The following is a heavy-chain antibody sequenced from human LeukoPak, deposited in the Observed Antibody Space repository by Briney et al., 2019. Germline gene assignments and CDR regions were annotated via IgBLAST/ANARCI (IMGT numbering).Heavy chain of an antibody. CDR1: GGSISSYY. J-gene: IGHJ3*02. V-gene: IGHV4-39*01. Sequence: SETLSLTCTVSGGSISSYYWGWIRQPPGKGLEWIGSIYYSGSTYYNPSLKSRVTISVDTSKNQFSLKLSSVTVADTVVYYCARWVPQSNAFDIWGQGTMVTVSS. CDR2: IYYSGST. CDR3: ARWVPQSNAFDI.